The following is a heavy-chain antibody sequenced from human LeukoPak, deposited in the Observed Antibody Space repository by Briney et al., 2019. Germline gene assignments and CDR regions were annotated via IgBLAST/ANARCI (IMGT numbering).Heavy chain of an antibody. CDR2: VSKYTGNA. D-gene: IGHD4-17*01. Sequence: ASVKVSCKASGYTFTGYYIHWVRQAPGQGLEWMGWVSKYTGNADYAPKFQGRVSMTTDTSTRTAYMELRSLRPDDTAVYFCAREDDRSFGAYDCWGQGTLVTVS. CDR3: AREDDRSFGAYDC. CDR1: GYTFTGYY. V-gene: IGHV1-18*04. J-gene: IGHJ4*02.